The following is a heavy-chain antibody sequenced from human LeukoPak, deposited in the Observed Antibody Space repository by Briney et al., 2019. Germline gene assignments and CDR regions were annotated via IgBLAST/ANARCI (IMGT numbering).Heavy chain of an antibody. CDR1: AGTFSSDA. Sequence: SVKVSCTASAGTFSSDAISWVRQAPGQGLEWMGGFIPIFGTANYEQKFQGRVTITADESTSTAYMELSSLRFEDTAVYYCARVAYVDIVATTKYYYGMDVWGQGTTVTVSS. CDR3: ARVAYVDIVATTKYYYGMDV. CDR2: FIPIFGTA. J-gene: IGHJ6*02. D-gene: IGHD5-12*01. V-gene: IGHV1-69*13.